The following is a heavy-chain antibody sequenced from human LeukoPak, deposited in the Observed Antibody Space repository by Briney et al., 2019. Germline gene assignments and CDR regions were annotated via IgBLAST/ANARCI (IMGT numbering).Heavy chain of an antibody. J-gene: IGHJ4*02. CDR3: ARDFD. V-gene: IGHV3-7*05. Sequence: GGSLILSCAASGFTFTTNWMTWVRQAPGKGLEWVANINQDGSERYYVDSVKGRFTISRDNAKSSLYLQMNSLRAEDTAVYYCARDFDWGQGTLVTVPS. CDR2: INQDGSER. CDR1: GFTFTTNW.